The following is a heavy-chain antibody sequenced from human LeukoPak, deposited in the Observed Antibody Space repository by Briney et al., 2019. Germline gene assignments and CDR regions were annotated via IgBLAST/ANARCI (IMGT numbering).Heavy chain of an antibody. D-gene: IGHD4-11*01. CDR1: GGSITSGSYY. J-gene: IGHJ6*03. CDR2: IYTSGST. Sequence: PSETLSLTCSVSGGSITSGSYYWTWVRQPAGKGLEWVGRIYTSGSTDYNPSLMSRVTISVDTSKNQFSLNLTSVTAADTAVYYCARADYSGVTYYYYYVDVWGKGTTVTVSS. V-gene: IGHV4-61*02. CDR3: ARADYSGVTYYYYYVDV.